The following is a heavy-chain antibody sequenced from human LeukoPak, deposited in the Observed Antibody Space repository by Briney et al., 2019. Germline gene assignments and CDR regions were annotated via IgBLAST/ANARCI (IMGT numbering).Heavy chain of an antibody. Sequence: SETLSLTCSVSGGSMSDSITWGWVRQPPGKGLEWLANIHDDGRTAPNPTLRSRLTISQDRSKNQFSLKVSSVTAADTAFYYCARVLTAAGLDLWGQGILVTVSS. J-gene: IGHJ5*02. CDR3: ARVLTAAGLDL. V-gene: IGHV4/OR15-8*01. CDR1: GGSMSDSIT. CDR2: IHDDGRT. D-gene: IGHD6-25*01.